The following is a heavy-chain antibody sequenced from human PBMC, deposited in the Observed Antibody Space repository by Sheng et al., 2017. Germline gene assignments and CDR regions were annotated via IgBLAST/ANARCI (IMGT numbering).Heavy chain of an antibody. J-gene: IGHJ2*01. V-gene: IGHV4-34*01. Sequence: QVQLQQWGAGLLKPSETLSLTCAVYGGSFSGYYWSWIRQPPGKGLEWIGEINHSGSTNYNPSLKSRVTISVDTSKNQFSLKLSSVTAADTAVYYCARRSKKNWYFDLWGRWHPGHCLL. CDR3: ARRSKKNWYFDL. CDR2: INHSGST. CDR1: GGSFSGYY.